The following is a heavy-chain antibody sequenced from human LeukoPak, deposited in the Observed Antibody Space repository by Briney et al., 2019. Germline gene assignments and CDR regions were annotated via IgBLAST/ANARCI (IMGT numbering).Heavy chain of an antibody. CDR1: GFTFSSYA. Sequence: GGSLRLSCAASGFTFSSYAMSWVRQAPGKGLEWVSAISGSGGSTYYADSVKGRFTISRDNSKNTLYLRMNSLRAEDTAVYYCASNLGYCSGGSCYPGYYFDYWGQGTLVTVSS. V-gene: IGHV3-23*01. CDR3: ASNLGYCSGGSCYPGYYFDY. J-gene: IGHJ4*02. D-gene: IGHD2-15*01. CDR2: ISGSGGST.